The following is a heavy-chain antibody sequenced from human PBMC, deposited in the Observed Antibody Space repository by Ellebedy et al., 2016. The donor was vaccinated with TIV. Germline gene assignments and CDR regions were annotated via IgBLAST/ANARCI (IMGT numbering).Heavy chain of an antibody. CDR2: IKQDGSEK. D-gene: IGHD6-6*01. CDR1: GFTFSDYW. CDR3: STSLNF. Sequence: GESLKISCAASGFTFSDYWMDWVRQAPGKGLEWVANIKQDGSEKYYVGSVKGRFTISRDNAKNSLYLQMNSLRAEDTAMYYCSTSLNFWGQGTLVTVSS. V-gene: IGHV3-7*01. J-gene: IGHJ4*02.